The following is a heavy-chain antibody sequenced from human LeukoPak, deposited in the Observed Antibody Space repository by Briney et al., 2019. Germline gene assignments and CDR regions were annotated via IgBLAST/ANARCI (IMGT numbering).Heavy chain of an antibody. Sequence: ASVKVSCKASGYTFTGYYMHWVRQAPGQGLEWMGRINPNSGGTNYAQKFQGRVTMTRDTSISTAYMELSRLRSDDTAVYYCARSHRWELRGPLKVPPDYWGQGTLVTVSS. J-gene: IGHJ4*02. D-gene: IGHD1-26*01. V-gene: IGHV1-2*06. CDR1: GYTFTGYY. CDR2: INPNSGGT. CDR3: ARSHRWELRGPLKVPPDY.